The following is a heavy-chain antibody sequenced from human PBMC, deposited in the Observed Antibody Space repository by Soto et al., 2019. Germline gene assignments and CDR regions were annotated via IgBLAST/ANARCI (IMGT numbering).Heavy chain of an antibody. V-gene: IGHV4-59*01. D-gene: IGHD4-17*01. J-gene: IGHJ5*02. CDR2: TYYSGST. CDR1: GGSISSYY. CDR3: ARWAYGVPASNWFDP. Sequence: SETLSLTCTVSGGSISSYYWSWIRQPPGRGLEWIGYTYYSGSTNYNPSLKSRVTISVDTSKNQFSLKLSSVTAADTAVYYCARWAYGVPASNWFDPWGQGTLVTVSS.